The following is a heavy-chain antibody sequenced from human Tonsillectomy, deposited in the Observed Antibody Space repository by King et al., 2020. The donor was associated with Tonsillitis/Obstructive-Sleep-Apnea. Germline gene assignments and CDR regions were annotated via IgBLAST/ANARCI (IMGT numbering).Heavy chain of an antibody. CDR2: IHHSGST. J-gene: IGHJ4*02. Sequence: VQLQESGPGLVKPSGTLSLTCAVSGGSISSTKWWSWVRQPPGKGLEWIGEIHHSGSTNHNPSLKNRVSMSVDKSKNQFSLRLSSVTAADTAVYYCASAKGDFAIDHWGQGTLVTVSS. CDR3: ASAKGDFAIDH. CDR1: GGSISSTKW. D-gene: IGHD3-16*01. V-gene: IGHV4-4*02.